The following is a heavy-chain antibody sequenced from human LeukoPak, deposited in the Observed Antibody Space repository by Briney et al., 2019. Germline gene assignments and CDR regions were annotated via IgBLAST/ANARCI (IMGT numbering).Heavy chain of an antibody. D-gene: IGHD3-16*01. CDR2: ISYDGSNK. J-gene: IGHJ4*02. CDR3: ARDWGIDY. CDR1: GFTFSSYA. Sequence: GGSLRLSCAASGFTFSSYAMHWVRQAPGKGLEWVAVISYDGSNKYYADSVKGRFTISRDNSKNTLYLQMNSLRAEDTAVYYCARDWGIDYWGQGTLVTVSS. V-gene: IGHV3-30*04.